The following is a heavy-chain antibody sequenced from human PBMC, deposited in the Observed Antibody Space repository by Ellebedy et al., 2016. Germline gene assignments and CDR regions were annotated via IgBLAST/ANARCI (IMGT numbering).Heavy chain of an antibody. D-gene: IGHD3-9*01. V-gene: IGHV4-59*01. CDR2: IYYSGST. CDR3: ARDPHHYDILTGYREEAFDI. J-gene: IGHJ3*02. CDR1: GGSISSYY. Sequence: SETLSLTXTVSGGSISSYYWSWIRQPPGKGLEWIGYIYYSGSTNYNPSLKSRVTISVDTSKNQFSLKLSSVTAADTAVYYCARDPHHYDILTGYREEAFDIWGQGTMVTVSS.